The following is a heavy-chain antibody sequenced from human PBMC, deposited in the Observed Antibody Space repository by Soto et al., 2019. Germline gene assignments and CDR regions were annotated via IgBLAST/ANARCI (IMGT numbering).Heavy chain of an antibody. CDR2: IDPSDSYT. V-gene: IGHV5-10-1*01. CDR3: ARHLITCGGDVADQYYFAY. Sequence: PGESLKISCKGSGYSFTSYWISWVRQMPGKGLEWMGRIDPSDSYTNYSPSFQGHVTISADKSISTAYLQWSSLKASDTAMYYCARHLITCGGDVADQYYFAYWGQGTLVTVSS. D-gene: IGHD2-21*02. CDR1: GYSFTSYW. J-gene: IGHJ4*02.